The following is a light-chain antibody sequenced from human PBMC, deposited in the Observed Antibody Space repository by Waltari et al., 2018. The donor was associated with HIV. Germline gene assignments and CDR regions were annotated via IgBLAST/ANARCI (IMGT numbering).Light chain of an antibody. CDR3: CSYAGSYTWV. CDR2: DVS. V-gene: IGLV2-11*01. Sequence: QSALTQPRSVSGSPGQSVTISCTGTSSDVGGYNYVSWYQQHPGQAPKRMISDVSKRPSGVPDRFSGSKSGNTASLTSSGLQAEDEADYYCCSYAGSYTWVFGGGTKLTVL. CDR1: SSDVGGYNY. J-gene: IGLJ3*02.